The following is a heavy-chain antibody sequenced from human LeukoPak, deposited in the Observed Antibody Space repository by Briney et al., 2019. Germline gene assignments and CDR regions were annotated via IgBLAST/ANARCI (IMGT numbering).Heavy chain of an antibody. V-gene: IGHV4-59*08. CDR3: ARHSICFDP. J-gene: IGHJ5*02. Sequence: PSETLSLTCTVSGGSISSYYWSWIRQPPGKGLEWIGYISYSGSTKYNPSLKSRVTISVDTSKNQFSLKLTSVTAAHTAVYYCARHSICFDPWGQGALVTVSS. CDR2: ISYSGST. CDR1: GGSISSYY.